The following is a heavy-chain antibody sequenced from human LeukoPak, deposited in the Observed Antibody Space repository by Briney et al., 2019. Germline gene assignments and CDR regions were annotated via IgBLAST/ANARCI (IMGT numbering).Heavy chain of an antibody. J-gene: IGHJ4*02. CDR3: ARYCSGGGCYSGFDF. D-gene: IGHD2-15*01. CDR1: EFTSSSYA. CDR2: ISASGFTT. V-gene: IGHV3-23*01. Sequence: PGGSLRLSCAASEFTSSSYAMSWVRRAPEKGLEWVSTISASGFTTYYADSVKGRFTISRDNPKNTLFLQMHSLRADDTAVYYCARYCSGGGCYSGFDFWGQGTLVTVSS.